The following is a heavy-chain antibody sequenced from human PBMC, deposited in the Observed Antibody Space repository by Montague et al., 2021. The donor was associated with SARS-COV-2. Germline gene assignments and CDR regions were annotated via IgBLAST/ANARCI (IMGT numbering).Heavy chain of an antibody. CDR3: ARGGDYYNYGLDV. Sequence: SETLSLTCTVSGGSISNYYWSWIRQPPGRGLEWIGYIYYSGSTDSSPSLKSRVTKSLDTSQNQFSLKVTSVTAAVTAVYYCARGGDYYNYGLDVWGPGTTVTVSS. J-gene: IGHJ6*02. V-gene: IGHV4-59*01. CDR2: IYYSGST. D-gene: IGHD2-21*01. CDR1: GGSISNYY.